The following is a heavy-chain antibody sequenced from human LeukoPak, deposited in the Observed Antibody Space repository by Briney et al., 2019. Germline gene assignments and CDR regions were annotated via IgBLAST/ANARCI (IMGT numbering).Heavy chain of an antibody. CDR2: MYYTGTT. CDR3: SRGGLVTYVGGDY. CDR1: GDSMNSHY. J-gene: IGHJ4*02. Sequence: PSETLSLTCTVSGDSMNSHYWSWIRQPPGKGLEWIGHMYYTGTTNYNPSLKSRVTISIDASKNQFSLKLSSVTAADTAVYYCSRGGLVTYVGGDYWGQGTLVTVSS. D-gene: IGHD2-21*02. V-gene: IGHV4-59*11.